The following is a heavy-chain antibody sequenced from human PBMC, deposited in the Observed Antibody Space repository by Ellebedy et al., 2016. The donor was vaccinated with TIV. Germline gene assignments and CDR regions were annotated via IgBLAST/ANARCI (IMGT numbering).Heavy chain of an antibody. CDR3: ARPNYLDRRGAFDI. CDR1: GGSISSGGYY. D-gene: IGHD3-22*01. Sequence: SETLSLTXTVSGGSISSGGYYWNWIRQHPGKGLEWIGYIFYSGSTYSGSTYYNPSLKSRVTMSVDTSQNRFSLKLSSVTAADTAVYYCARPNYLDRRGAFDIWGQGTMVTVSS. CDR2: IFYSGSTYSGST. V-gene: IGHV4-31*03. J-gene: IGHJ3*02.